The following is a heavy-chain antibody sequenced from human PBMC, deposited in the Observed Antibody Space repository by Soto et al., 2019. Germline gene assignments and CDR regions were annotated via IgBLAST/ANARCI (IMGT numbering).Heavy chain of an antibody. CDR1: GFTFAGYA. J-gene: IGHJ3*02. CDR3: AKSTGGDYEGAFNI. CDR2: ISASGRST. V-gene: IGHV3-23*01. D-gene: IGHD2-21*02. Sequence: EVQLLESGGGLVQPGGSLRLSCAASGFTFAGYAMSWVRQAPGKGLEGVSDISASGRSTYYADSVKGRFTISRDNSKNTLYLQMHSLRAEDTALYYCAKSTGGDYEGAFNIWGQGTMVTVSS.